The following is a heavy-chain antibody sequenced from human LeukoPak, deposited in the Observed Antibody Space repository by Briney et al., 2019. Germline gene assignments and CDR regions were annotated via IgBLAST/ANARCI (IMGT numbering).Heavy chain of an antibody. Sequence: GGSLRLSCAASGFTFSRYWMSWVRQAPGKGLEWVANIKQDGSEKYYADSVKGRFSISRDNAKNSLYLQMDSLRAEDTAVYYCAREYDFWSGFSSYYYYYMDVWGKGTTVTVSS. CDR2: IKQDGSEK. V-gene: IGHV3-7*01. J-gene: IGHJ6*03. CDR1: GFTFSRYW. CDR3: AREYDFWSGFSSYYYYYMDV. D-gene: IGHD3-3*01.